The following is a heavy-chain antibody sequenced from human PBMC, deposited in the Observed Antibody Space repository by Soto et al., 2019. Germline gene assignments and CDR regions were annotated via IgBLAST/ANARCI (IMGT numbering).Heavy chain of an antibody. D-gene: IGHD3-3*01. CDR3: ARVPTYYDFWSGYYIPNYYYGMDV. CDR1: GGSISSYY. V-gene: IGHV4-59*01. Sequence: SETLSLTCTVSGGSISSYYWSWIRQPPGKGLEWIGYIYYSGSTNYNPSLKSRVTISVDTSKNQFSQKLSSVTAADMAVYYCARVPTYYDFWSGYYIPNYYYGMDVWGQGTTVTVSS. CDR2: IYYSGST. J-gene: IGHJ6*02.